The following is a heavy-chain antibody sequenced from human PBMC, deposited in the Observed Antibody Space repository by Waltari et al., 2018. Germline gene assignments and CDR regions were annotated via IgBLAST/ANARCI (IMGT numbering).Heavy chain of an antibody. CDR3: TKGVDLGFAGAYLLDY. J-gene: IGHJ4*02. D-gene: IGHD3-3*01. CDR2: ISGDGAST. Sequence: MQLVESGGDVVQPGGCLRLSCAASGFIYDDYAVHWVRQAPGKGLEWISVISGDGASTYYADSVKGRFTISRDNSKNSLYLQMNSLRTEDTALYYCTKGVDLGFAGAYLLDYWGQGTLVIVSS. V-gene: IGHV3-43*02. CDR1: GFIYDDYA.